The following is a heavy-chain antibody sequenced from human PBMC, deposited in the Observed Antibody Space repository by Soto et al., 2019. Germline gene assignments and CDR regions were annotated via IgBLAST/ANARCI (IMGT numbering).Heavy chain of an antibody. CDR2: ISYDGSNK. J-gene: IGHJ6*02. Sequence: PGGSLRLSCAASGFTFSSYGMHWVRQAPGKGLEWVAVISYDGSNKYYADSVKGRFTISRDNSKNTLYLQMNSLRAEDTAVYYCAKDILLDIVVVPAAMKVGMDVWGQGTTVTVSS. V-gene: IGHV3-30*18. CDR1: GFTFSSYG. D-gene: IGHD2-2*01. CDR3: AKDILLDIVVVPAAMKVGMDV.